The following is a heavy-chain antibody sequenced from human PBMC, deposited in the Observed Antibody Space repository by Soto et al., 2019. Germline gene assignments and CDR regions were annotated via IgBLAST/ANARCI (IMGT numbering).Heavy chain of an antibody. J-gene: IGHJ4*02. Sequence: SVKVSCRASGGTFSSYAISWVRQAPGQGLEWMGGIIPIFGTANYAQKFQGRVTITADESTSTAYMELSSLRSEDTAVYYCARFSTSCCSDFDYWGQGTLVTVSS. CDR2: IIPIFGTA. CDR3: ARFSTSCCSDFDY. V-gene: IGHV1-69*13. CDR1: GGTFSSYA. D-gene: IGHD2-2*01.